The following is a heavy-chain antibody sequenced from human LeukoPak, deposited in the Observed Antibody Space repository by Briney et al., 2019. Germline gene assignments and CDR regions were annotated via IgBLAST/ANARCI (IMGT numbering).Heavy chain of an antibody. CDR1: GFTFSSHW. Sequence: GGSLRLSCAASGFTFSSHWMNWVRQAPGKGLEWVSSISSSSSYIYYADSVKGRFTISRDNAKNSLYLQMNSLRAEDTAVYYCAREEYSGYEIADAFDIWVQGTMVTVSS. V-gene: IGHV3-21*01. CDR2: ISSSSSYI. D-gene: IGHD5-12*01. J-gene: IGHJ3*02. CDR3: AREEYSGYEIADAFDI.